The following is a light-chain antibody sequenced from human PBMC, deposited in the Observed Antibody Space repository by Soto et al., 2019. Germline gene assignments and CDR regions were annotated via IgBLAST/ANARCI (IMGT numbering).Light chain of an antibody. CDR3: SSYTSSSLYV. CDR1: SRDVGGYRD. V-gene: IGLV2-14*01. Sequence: QSVLTQPASVSLSPGQAIAISCTGTSRDVGGYRDVSLYHQLPGKAPKLMIYDVSDRHSGVSNRFSGSKSGNTAPLNISGLQAEDEADYYCSSYTSSSLYVFGTGTKVTVL. J-gene: IGLJ1*01. CDR2: DVS.